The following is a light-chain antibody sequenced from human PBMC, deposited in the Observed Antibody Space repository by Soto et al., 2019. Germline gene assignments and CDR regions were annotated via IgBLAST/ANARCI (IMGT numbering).Light chain of an antibody. J-gene: IGLJ2*01. CDR3: TSYTSIATLL. Sequence: QSVLTQPASVSGSPGQSITISCTGTSSDVGGYNYVSWYQQPPGKAPKLIIFEVSDRPSGVSNRFSGSKSGNTAALTISGLQAEDEADYYCTSYTSIATLLFGGGTKLTVL. CDR2: EVS. V-gene: IGLV2-14*01. CDR1: SSDVGGYNY.